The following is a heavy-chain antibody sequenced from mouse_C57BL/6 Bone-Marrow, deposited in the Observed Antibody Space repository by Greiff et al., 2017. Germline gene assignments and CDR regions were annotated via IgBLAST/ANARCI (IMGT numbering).Heavy chain of an antibody. CDR3: ARTLPTNAMDY. Sequence: LQQSGAELARPGASVKMSCKASGYTFTSYTMHWVKQRPGQGLEWIGYINPSSGYTKYNQKFKDKATLTADKSSSTAYMQLSSLTSEDSAVYYCARTLPTNAMDYWGQGTSVTVSS. CDR1: GYTFTSYT. J-gene: IGHJ4*01. D-gene: IGHD2-10*01. CDR2: INPSSGYT. V-gene: IGHV1-4*01.